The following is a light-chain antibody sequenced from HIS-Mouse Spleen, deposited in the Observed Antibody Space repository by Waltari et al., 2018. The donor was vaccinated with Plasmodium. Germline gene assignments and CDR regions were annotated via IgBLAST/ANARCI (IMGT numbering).Light chain of an antibody. V-gene: IGLV3-10*01. CDR1: AVPTKY. Sequence: SYELTQPPSVSVSPGQPARITCSGDAVPTKYAYWYQQKSGQAPVLVLYEDSKRPSGIPERFSGSSSGTMATLTISGAQVEDEADYYCYSTDSSGNHRVFGGGTKLTVL. CDR3: YSTDSSGNHRV. CDR2: EDS. J-gene: IGLJ3*02.